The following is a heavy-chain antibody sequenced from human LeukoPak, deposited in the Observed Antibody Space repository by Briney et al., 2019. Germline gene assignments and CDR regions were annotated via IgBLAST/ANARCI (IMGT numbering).Heavy chain of an antibody. D-gene: IGHD6-19*01. CDR1: GYRFTTHW. V-gene: IGHV5-51*01. CDR2: IYPGDADT. CDR3: ARQLMSGFAVAGDY. Sequence: GESLKISCKGSGYRFTTHWIAWVRQMPGQGLEWMGIIYPGDADTRYSPSFQGQVTISADKSINTAYLQWSSLEASDTAMYYCARQLMSGFAVAGDYWGQGTLVTVSS. J-gene: IGHJ4*02.